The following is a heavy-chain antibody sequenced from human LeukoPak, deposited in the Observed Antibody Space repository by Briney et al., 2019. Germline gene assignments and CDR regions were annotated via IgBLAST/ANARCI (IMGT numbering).Heavy chain of an antibody. D-gene: IGHD2-2*01. J-gene: IGHJ5*02. CDR3: ARVSIVVVPGSNWFDP. Sequence: EGSLTLSCAASGFAFSSYWMTWVRQAPGKGLEWMANIRPDGNEKYYVDSVKGRFTISRDNAKNSLYLQMNSQRAEDTAIYYCARVSIVVVPGSNWFDPWGQGTLVTVSS. V-gene: IGHV3-7*01. CDR1: GFAFSSYW. CDR2: IRPDGNEK.